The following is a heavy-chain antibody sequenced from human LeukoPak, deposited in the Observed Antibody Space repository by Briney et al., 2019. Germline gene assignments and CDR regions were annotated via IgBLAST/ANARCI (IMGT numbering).Heavy chain of an antibody. D-gene: IGHD5-12*01. CDR1: GFTFSSYA. V-gene: IGHV3-23*01. CDR2: ISGSGGST. J-gene: IGHJ6*03. CDR3: ARVATIPSGYYYYYMDV. Sequence: GESLRLSCAASGFTFSSYAMSWVRQAPRKGLAWVSAISGSGGSTYYADSVKGRFTISRDNSKNTLYLQMNSLRAEDTALYYCARVATIPSGYYYYYMDVWGKGTTVTVSS.